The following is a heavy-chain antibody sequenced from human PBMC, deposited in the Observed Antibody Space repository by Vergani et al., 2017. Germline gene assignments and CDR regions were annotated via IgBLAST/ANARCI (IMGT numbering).Heavy chain of an antibody. CDR3: ARQKDYYMDV. Sequence: QVQLEESGPGLVKPSETLSLTCTVSGGSFNTYYWGWIRQPPGKGLEWIGSAHRSGTTYYNPSLESRLTISLDTSENHLSLKLTSVTAADTAVYYCARQKDYYMDVWGKGATVTVS. CDR2: AHRSGTT. J-gene: IGHJ6*03. V-gene: IGHV4-38-2*02. CDR1: GGSFNTYY.